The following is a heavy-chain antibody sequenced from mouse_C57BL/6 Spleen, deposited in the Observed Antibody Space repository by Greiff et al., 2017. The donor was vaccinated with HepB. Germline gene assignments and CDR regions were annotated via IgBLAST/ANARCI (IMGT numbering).Heavy chain of an antibody. CDR1: GYTFTDYY. V-gene: IGHV1-76*01. CDR3: ARVGGTDFDG. D-gene: IGHD4-1*01. CDR2: IYPGSGNT. Sequence: QVQLQQSGAELVRPGASVTLSCKASGYTFTDYYINWVKQRPGQGLEWIARIYPGSGNTYYNEKFKGKATLTAEKSTSTAYMQLSSLTSDDSAVYFCARVGGTDFDGWGKGTTLTVSS. J-gene: IGHJ2*01.